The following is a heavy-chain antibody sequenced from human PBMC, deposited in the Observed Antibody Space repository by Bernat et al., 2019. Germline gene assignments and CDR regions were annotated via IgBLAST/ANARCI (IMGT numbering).Heavy chain of an antibody. CDR1: GFTVSSNY. CDR2: IYSGGSK. V-gene: IGHV3-66*01. CDR3: ARDDCVWGSYRTPLGY. Sequence: EVQLVEFGGGLVQPGGSLRLSCAASGFTVSSNYMSWVRQAPGKGLEWVSVIYSGGSKYYVYSVKGRFTISRDNPKNKLYLQMNSLRADDTAVYYCARDDCVWGSYRTPLGYWGQGTLVTVSS. D-gene: IGHD3-16*02. J-gene: IGHJ4*02.